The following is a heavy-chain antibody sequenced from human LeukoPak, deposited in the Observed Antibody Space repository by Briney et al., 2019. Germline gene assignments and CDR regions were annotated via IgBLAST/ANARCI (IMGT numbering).Heavy chain of an antibody. Sequence: ASVKVSCKASGYTFSSYDINWVRQATGQGLEWMGWMNPNSGDRGYAQKFQGRVTITRNTSISTAYMELSSLRSEDTAVYYCARVLCSSTSCSSSPWFDPWGQRTLVTVSS. D-gene: IGHD2-2*01. V-gene: IGHV1-8*03. CDR2: MNPNSGDR. CDR1: GYTFSSYD. J-gene: IGHJ5*02. CDR3: ARVLCSSTSCSSSPWFDP.